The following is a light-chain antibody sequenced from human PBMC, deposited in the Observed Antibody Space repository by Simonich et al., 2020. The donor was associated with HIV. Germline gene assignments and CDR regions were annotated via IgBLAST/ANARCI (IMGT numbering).Light chain of an antibody. J-gene: IGLJ2*01. Sequence: QSVLTQPPSVSGAPGQRVTISCTGSSSNIGADYDVHWYQQLPGTAPKLLIHGNAKRPSGVPDRFFGSKSGTSASLAITGLQAEDEADYYCQSYDGSLRAVVFGGGTKLTVL. V-gene: IGLV1-40*01. CDR3: QSYDGSLRAVV. CDR1: SSNIGADYD. CDR2: GNA.